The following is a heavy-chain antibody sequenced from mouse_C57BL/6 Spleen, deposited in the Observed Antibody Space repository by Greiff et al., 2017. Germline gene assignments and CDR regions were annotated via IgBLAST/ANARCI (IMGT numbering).Heavy chain of an antibody. CDR1: GFSLTSYG. CDR3: ARNMGYDGTWFAY. Sequence: QVQLKPSGPGLVQPSQSLSITCTVSGFSLTSYGVHRGSQPPGKGLEGPGVSWSGGSTDYNAAFISRVCISKDNSQRQVFFKMNSLQADYTAIYYCARNMGYDGTWFAYWGQETLVTVSA. D-gene: IGHD2-2*01. V-gene: IGHV2-2*01. J-gene: IGHJ3*01. CDR2: SWSGGST.